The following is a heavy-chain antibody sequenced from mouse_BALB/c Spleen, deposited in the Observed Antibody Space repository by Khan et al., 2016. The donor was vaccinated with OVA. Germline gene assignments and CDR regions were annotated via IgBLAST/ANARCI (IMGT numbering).Heavy chain of an antibody. V-gene: IGHV3-2*02. D-gene: IGHD1-1*01. CDR3: ARQNYYGYAVDY. CDR2: ISYSGYT. CDR1: GYSITSNYA. J-gene: IGHJ4*01. Sequence: EVQLQESGPGLVKPSQSLSLTCTVTGYSITSNYAWSWIRQFPGNKLEWMGYISYSGYTNYNPSLKSRISVTRDTSENQFFLQLNSVTTGDTATYYCARQNYYGYAVDYWGQGTSVTVSS.